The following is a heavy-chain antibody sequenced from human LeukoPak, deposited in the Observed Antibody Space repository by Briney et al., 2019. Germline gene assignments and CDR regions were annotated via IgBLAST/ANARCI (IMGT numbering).Heavy chain of an antibody. Sequence: PGGSLRLSCAASGFTFSSYSMNWVRQAPGKGLEWVSVILTAGKTYYADSVKGRFTISRDDSKNVVYLQMNSLRAEDTAVYFCAREGYSSGWFRLWGQGTLVTVSS. D-gene: IGHD6-19*01. V-gene: IGHV3-53*01. CDR1: GFTFSSYS. J-gene: IGHJ4*02. CDR3: AREGYSSGWFRL. CDR2: ILTAGKT.